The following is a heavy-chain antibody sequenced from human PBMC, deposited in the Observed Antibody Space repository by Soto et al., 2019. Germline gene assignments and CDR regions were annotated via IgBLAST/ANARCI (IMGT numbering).Heavy chain of an antibody. Sequence: QVQLQESGPRLVKPSETLSLTCTVSGDSISGYYWSWIRQPAGKGLEWIGRIYASGSTISNPSLRSRVALSVDTSKNQFSLKLNSVTAADTATYYCARSGYSSGWYTAFDSWSQGTLVTVSS. CDR2: IYASGST. J-gene: IGHJ4*02. CDR3: ARSGYSSGWYTAFDS. CDR1: GDSISGYY. D-gene: IGHD6-19*01. V-gene: IGHV4-4*07.